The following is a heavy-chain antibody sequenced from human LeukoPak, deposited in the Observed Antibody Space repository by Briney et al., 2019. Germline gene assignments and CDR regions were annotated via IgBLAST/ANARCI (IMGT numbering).Heavy chain of an antibody. D-gene: IGHD7-27*01. CDR3: ARDEDGAPGY. Sequence: SETLSLTCTVSGGSISSSSYYWGWIRQPPGKGLEWIGSIYYSGSTYYNPSLKSRVTMSVDTSKNQFSLKLSSVTAADTAVYYCARDEDGAPGYWGQGTLVTVSS. J-gene: IGHJ4*02. CDR2: IYYSGST. CDR1: GGSISSSSYY. V-gene: IGHV4-39*07.